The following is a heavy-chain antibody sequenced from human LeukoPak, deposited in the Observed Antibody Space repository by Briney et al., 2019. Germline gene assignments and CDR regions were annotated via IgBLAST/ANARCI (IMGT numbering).Heavy chain of an antibody. J-gene: IGHJ4*02. V-gene: IGHV3-7*01. CDR1: GFTFSSYW. CDR3: ARAPYDFWSGYADY. D-gene: IGHD3-3*01. CDR2: IKQDGSEK. Sequence: GGSLRLSRAASGFTFSSYWMSWVRQAPGKGLEWVANIKQDGSEKYYVDSVKGRFTISRDNAKNSLYLQMNSLRAEDTAVYYCARAPYDFWSGYADYWGQGTLVTVSS.